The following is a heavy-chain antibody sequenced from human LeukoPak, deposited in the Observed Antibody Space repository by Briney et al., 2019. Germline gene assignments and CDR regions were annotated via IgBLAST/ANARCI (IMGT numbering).Heavy chain of an antibody. CDR2: FDPEDGET. V-gene: IGHV1-24*01. Sequence: ASVKVSCKVSGYTLTELSMHWVRQAPGKGLEWMGGFDPEDGETIYAQKFQGRVTMTEDTSTDTAYMELSSLRSEDTAVYYCATDSSPRSSSWYKGYYYGMDVWGQGTTVTVSS. D-gene: IGHD6-13*01. CDR1: GYTLTELS. CDR3: ATDSSPRSSSWYKGYYYGMDV. J-gene: IGHJ6*02.